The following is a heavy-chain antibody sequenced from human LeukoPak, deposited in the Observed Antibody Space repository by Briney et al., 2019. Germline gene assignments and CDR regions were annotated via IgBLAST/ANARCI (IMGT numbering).Heavy chain of an antibody. CDR2: ISYDGSNK. Sequence: GGSLRLSCAASGFTFSSYGMHWVRQAPGKELEWVAVISYDGSNKYYADSVKGRFTISRDNSKNTLYLQMNSLRAEDTAVYYCAKVTSPIAAAGPDYWGQGTLVTVSS. V-gene: IGHV3-30*18. D-gene: IGHD6-13*01. CDR1: GFTFSSYG. J-gene: IGHJ4*02. CDR3: AKVTSPIAAAGPDY.